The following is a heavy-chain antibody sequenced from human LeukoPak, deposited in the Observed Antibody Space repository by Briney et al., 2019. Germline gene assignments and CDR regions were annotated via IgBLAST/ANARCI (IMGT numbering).Heavy chain of an antibody. CDR1: GGSISSGGYS. D-gene: IGHD5-24*01. CDR2: IYHSGST. J-gene: IGHJ4*02. Sequence: SQTLSLTCAVSGGSISSGGYSWSWLRQPPGKGLEWIGYIYHSGSTYYNPSLKSRVTISVDRSKNQFSLKLSSVTAADTAVYYCARVGRDGYNGDWGQGTLVTGSS. CDR3: ARVGRDGYNGD. V-gene: IGHV4-30-2*01.